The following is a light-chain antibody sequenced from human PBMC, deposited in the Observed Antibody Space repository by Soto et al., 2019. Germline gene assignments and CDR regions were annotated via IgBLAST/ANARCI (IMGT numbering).Light chain of an antibody. CDR1: QSISSW. CDR3: QQYNSYQLT. CDR2: EAS. V-gene: IGKV1-5*03. J-gene: IGKJ4*01. Sequence: DIQMTQSPSTLSASVGDRVTITCRASQSISSWLAWYQQKLGRAPKLLIYEASNLESGVPSRFSGSGSGTEFTLTITSLQPDDSATYYCQQYNSYQLTFGGGTKVDIK.